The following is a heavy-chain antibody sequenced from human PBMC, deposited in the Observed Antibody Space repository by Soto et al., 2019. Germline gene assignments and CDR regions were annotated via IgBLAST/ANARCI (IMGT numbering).Heavy chain of an antibody. CDR2: IYYSGNT. CDR1: GGSISSGGYY. CDR3: ARLTWADYGGIFDP. D-gene: IGHD4-17*01. J-gene: IGHJ5*02. V-gene: IGHV4-61*03. Sequence: SETLSLTCTVSGGSISSGGYYWHWIRQPPGKGLEWIGYIYYSGNTNYNPSLKSRVTISVDTSKNHFSLKLSSVTAADTAVYYCARLTWADYGGIFDPWGQGTLVTVSS.